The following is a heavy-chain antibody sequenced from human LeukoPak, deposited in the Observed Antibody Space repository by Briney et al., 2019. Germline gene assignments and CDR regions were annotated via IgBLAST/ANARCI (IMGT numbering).Heavy chain of an antibody. J-gene: IGHJ5*02. CDR3: ARDLYCSGGSCYRWFDP. V-gene: IGHV4-38-2*02. Sequence: SETLSLTCTVSGYSISGGYYWGWIRQPPGKGLEWIGSIYHSGSTYYNPSLKSRVTISVDTSKNQFSLKLSSVTAADTAVYYCARDLYCSGGSCYRWFDPWGQGTLVTVSS. CDR2: IYHSGST. CDR1: GYSISGGYY. D-gene: IGHD2-15*01.